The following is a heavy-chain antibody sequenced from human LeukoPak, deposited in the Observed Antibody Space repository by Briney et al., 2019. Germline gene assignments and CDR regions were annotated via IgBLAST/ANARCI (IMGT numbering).Heavy chain of an antibody. V-gene: IGHV1-69*01. CDR2: IIPIFGTA. CDR3: ARVVYGGNDWYDY. Sequence: ASVKVSCKASGGTFSSYAISWVRQAPGQGLEWMGGIIPIFGTANYAQKFQGRVTITADESTSTAYMELSSLRSEDAAVYYCARVVYGGNDWYDYWGQGTLVTVSS. CDR1: GGTFSSYA. J-gene: IGHJ4*02. D-gene: IGHD4-23*01.